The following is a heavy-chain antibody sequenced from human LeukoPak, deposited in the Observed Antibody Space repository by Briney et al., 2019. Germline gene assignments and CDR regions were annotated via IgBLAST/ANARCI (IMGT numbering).Heavy chain of an antibody. CDR3: AREGGSKWFGELFFDY. Sequence: SQTLSLTCTVSGGSISSGSYYWSWTRQPAGKGLEWIGRIYSSGSTNYNPSLKSRVTISVDTSKNQFSLKLSSVTAADTAVYNCAREGGSKWFGELFFDYWGQGTLVTVSS. J-gene: IGHJ4*02. V-gene: IGHV4-61*02. D-gene: IGHD3-10*01. CDR2: IYSSGST. CDR1: GGSISSGSYY.